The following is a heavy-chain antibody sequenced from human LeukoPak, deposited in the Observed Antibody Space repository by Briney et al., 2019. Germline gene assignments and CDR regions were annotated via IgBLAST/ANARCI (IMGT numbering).Heavy chain of an antibody. CDR2: ITWDGGST. CDR3: AKDGAGDHDTSGYYAY. J-gene: IGHJ4*02. D-gene: IGHD3-22*01. CDR1: GFTFDDYA. Sequence: GGSLRLSCAASGFTFDDYAMHWVRQAPGKGLEWVSLITWDGGSTYYADSVKGRFTISRDNSKNSLYLQMNSLRAEDTAVYYCAKDGAGDHDTSGYYAYWGQGTLVTVSS. V-gene: IGHV3-43D*03.